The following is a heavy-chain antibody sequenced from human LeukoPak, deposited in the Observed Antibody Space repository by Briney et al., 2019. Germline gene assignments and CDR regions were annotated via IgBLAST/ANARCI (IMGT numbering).Heavy chain of an antibody. D-gene: IGHD6-19*01. CDR1: GFTFDNYA. J-gene: IGHJ4*02. CDR3: AKDGGGWYTSGWYYFDS. Sequence: GSLRLSCAASGFTFDNYAMSWVRQAPGKGLEWVSAVSGSGANTYYADSVKGRFTISRDKSKNTLYLQMNSLRAEDTAIYYCAKDGGGWYTSGWYYFDSWGQGTLVTVSS. CDR2: VSGSGANT. V-gene: IGHV3-23*01.